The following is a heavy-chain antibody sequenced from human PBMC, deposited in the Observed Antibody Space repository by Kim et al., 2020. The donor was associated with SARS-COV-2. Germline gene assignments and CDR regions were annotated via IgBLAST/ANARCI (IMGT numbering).Heavy chain of an antibody. Sequence: SETLSLTCTVSGGSISSYYWSWIRQPPGKGLEWIGYIYYSGSTNYNPSLKSRVTISVDTSKNQFSLKLSSVTAADTAVYYCARLVGAKGLYYFDYWGQGTLVTVSS. CDR2: IYYSGST. CDR1: GGSISSYY. J-gene: IGHJ4*02. CDR3: ARLVGAKGLYYFDY. D-gene: IGHD1-26*01. V-gene: IGHV4-59*08.